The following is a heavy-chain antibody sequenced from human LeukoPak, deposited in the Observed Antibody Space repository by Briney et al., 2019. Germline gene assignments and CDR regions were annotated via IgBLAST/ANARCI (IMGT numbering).Heavy chain of an antibody. CDR3: AKTRDYYGSGSYNYYYYGMDV. V-gene: IGHV3-23*01. D-gene: IGHD3-10*01. J-gene: IGHJ6*02. Sequence: HTGGSLRLSCAASGFTFSSYSMNWVRQAPGKGLEWVSAISGSGGSTYYADSVKGRFTISRDNSKNTLYLQMNSLRAEDTAVYYCAKTRDYYGSGSYNYYYYGMDVWGQGTTVTVSS. CDR1: GFTFSSYS. CDR2: ISGSGGST.